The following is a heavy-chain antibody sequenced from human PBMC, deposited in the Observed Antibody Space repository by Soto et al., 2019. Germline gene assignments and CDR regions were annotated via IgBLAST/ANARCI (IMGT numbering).Heavy chain of an antibody. J-gene: IGHJ4*02. D-gene: IGHD2-21*02. CDR2: IYYSGST. CDR3: ARQRTSVVTQAYFDV. V-gene: IGHV4-39*01. Sequence: SETLSLTCTVTGDSISSRRYYWGWIRQPPGKGLEWIGSIYYSGSTYNNPSLRSRVSMSIDTSEDQFSLKLKSVTAADTALYFCARQRTSVVTQAYFDVWGQGSQVTVSS. CDR1: GDSISSRRYY.